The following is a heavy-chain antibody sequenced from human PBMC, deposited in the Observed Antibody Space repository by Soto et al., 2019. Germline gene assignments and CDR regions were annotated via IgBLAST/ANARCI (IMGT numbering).Heavy chain of an antibody. J-gene: IGHJ5*02. CDR1: GYTFTSYW. Sequence: KVSCKASGYTFTSYWISWVRQMPGKGLEWMGRIDPSDSYTNYSPSFQGHVTISADKSISTAYLQWSSLKASDTAMYYCARQRITMIQRPFDPWGQGTLVTVSS. CDR2: IDPSDSYT. CDR3: ARQRITMIQRPFDP. D-gene: IGHD3-22*01. V-gene: IGHV5-10-1*01.